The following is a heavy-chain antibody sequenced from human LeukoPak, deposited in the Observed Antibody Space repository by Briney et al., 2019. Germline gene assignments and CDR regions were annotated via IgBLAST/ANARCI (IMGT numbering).Heavy chain of an antibody. CDR3: ARDLSGVTGYTYGRGIDY. J-gene: IGHJ4*02. Sequence: GGSLRLSCAASGFTFSSYWVSWVRQAPGKGLEWVANIKKDGSEKYYVDSVKGRFTISRDNAKTSLYLQMNSLRAEDTAVYYCARDLSGVTGYTYGRGIDYWGQGTLVTVSS. CDR1: GFTFSSYW. D-gene: IGHD5-18*01. V-gene: IGHV3-7*01. CDR2: IKKDGSEK.